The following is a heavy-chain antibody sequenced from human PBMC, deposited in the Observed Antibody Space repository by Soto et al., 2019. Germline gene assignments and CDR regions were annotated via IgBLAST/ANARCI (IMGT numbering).Heavy chain of an antibody. CDR1: GGTFSSYA. CDR3: ARVQTARSPPSGMDV. J-gene: IGHJ6*02. CDR2: IIPIFGTA. V-gene: IGHV1-69*12. D-gene: IGHD6-13*01. Sequence: QVQLVQSGAEVKKPGSSVKVSCKASGGTFSSYAISWVRQAPGQGLEWMGGIIPIFGTANYAQKFQGRVTIPADESPSTAYRELSSLRSEDTAVYYCARVQTARSPPSGMDVWGQGTTVTVSS.